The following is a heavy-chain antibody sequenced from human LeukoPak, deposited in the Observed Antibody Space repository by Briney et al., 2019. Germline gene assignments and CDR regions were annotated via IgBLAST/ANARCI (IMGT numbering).Heavy chain of an antibody. CDR3: AKTLENYDILTGYYLLMGFDY. D-gene: IGHD3-9*01. Sequence: GGSLRLSCAASGFTFSSYAMSWVRPAPGKGLEWVSAISGSGGSTYYADSVRGRFTISRDNSKNTLYLQMNSLRAEDTAVYYCAKTLENYDILTGYYLLMGFDYWGQGTLVTVSS. V-gene: IGHV3-23*01. CDR2: ISGSGGST. CDR1: GFTFSSYA. J-gene: IGHJ4*02.